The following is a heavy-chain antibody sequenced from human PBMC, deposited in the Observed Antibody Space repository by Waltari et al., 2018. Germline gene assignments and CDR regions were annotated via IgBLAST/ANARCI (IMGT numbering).Heavy chain of an antibody. Sequence: QLQLQESGPGLVKPSETLSLTCTVSGGSISSSSYYWGWIRQPPGKGLEWIGSIYYSGSTYNNPSLKSRVTISVDPSKNQFSLKLSSVTAADTAVYYCARHRFTAITIFGRYGMDVWGQGTTVTVSS. CDR1: GGSISSSSYY. D-gene: IGHD3-3*01. CDR2: IYYSGST. V-gene: IGHV4-39*01. CDR3: ARHRFTAITIFGRYGMDV. J-gene: IGHJ6*02.